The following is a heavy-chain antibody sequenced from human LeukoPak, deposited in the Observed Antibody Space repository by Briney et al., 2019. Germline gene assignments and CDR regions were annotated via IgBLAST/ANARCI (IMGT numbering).Heavy chain of an antibody. CDR1: GFTFSTYW. J-gene: IGHJ6*02. D-gene: IGHD5-12*01. CDR3: ARDLKGGGYDPWGCYYYYGMDV. V-gene: IGHV3-21*01. CDR2: ISSSSSYI. Sequence: GWSLRLSCAASGFTFSTYWMSRVRQAPGKGLEWVSSISSSSSYIYYADSVKGRFTISRDNAKNSLYLQMNSLRAEDTAVYYCARDLKGGGYDPWGCYYYYGMDVWGQGTTVTVSS.